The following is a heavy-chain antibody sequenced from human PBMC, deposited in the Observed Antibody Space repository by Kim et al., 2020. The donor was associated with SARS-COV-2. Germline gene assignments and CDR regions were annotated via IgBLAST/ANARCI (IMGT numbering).Heavy chain of an antibody. CDR1: GGSFSGYY. CDR2: INHSGST. CDR3: AITIFGVVIPYGMDV. D-gene: IGHD3-3*01. J-gene: IGHJ6*02. V-gene: IGHV4-34*01. Sequence: SETLSLTCAVYGGSFSGYYWSWIRQPPGKGLEWIGEINHSGSTNYNPSLKSRVTISVDTSKNQFSLKLSSVTAADTAVYYCAITIFGVVIPYGMDVWGQGTTVTVSS.